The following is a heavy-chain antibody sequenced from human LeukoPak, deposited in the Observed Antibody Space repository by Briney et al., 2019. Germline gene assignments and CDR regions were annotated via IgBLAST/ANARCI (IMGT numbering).Heavy chain of an antibody. D-gene: IGHD4/OR15-4a*01. CDR1: GFTFSSYS. Sequence: GGSLRLSCAVSGFTFSSYSMTWVRQAPGKGLEWVSYISSSGSTIYYADSVKGRFTISRDNSKNTLYLQMNSLRAEDTAVYYCARRAGAYSHPYDYWGQGTLVTVSS. CDR3: ARRAGAYSHPYDY. CDR2: ISSSGSTI. V-gene: IGHV3-48*01. J-gene: IGHJ4*02.